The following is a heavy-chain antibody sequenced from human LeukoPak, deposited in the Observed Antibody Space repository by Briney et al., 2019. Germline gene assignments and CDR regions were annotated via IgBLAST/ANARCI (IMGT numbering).Heavy chain of an antibody. CDR3: GRDALVGYFSYYYMDV. D-gene: IGHD2-15*01. J-gene: IGHJ6*03. CDR2: ISNSGST. V-gene: IGHV4-59*11. CDR1: AGSISSHY. Sequence: KPSETLSLTCTVSAGSISSHYWTWIRQSPVKGLEWIGDISNSGSTSYNPSLKSRVTISIDTSKNQFSLKLSSVTAADTAVYYCGRDALVGYFSYYYMDVWGKGTTVTVSS.